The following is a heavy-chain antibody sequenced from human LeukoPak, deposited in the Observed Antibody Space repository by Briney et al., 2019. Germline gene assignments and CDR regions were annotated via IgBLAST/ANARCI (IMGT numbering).Heavy chain of an antibody. J-gene: IGHJ4*02. CDR2: IYYSGST. CDR1: GGSISSSSYY. V-gene: IGHV4-39*01. CDR3: ARRGHTVTTLSYFDY. Sequence: SETLSLTCTVSGGSISSSSYYWGWIRQPPGKGLEWIGSIYYSGSTYYNPSLKSRVTISVDTSKNQFSLKLSSVTAADTAVYYCARRGHTVTTLSYFDYWGQGTLVTVSS. D-gene: IGHD4-11*01.